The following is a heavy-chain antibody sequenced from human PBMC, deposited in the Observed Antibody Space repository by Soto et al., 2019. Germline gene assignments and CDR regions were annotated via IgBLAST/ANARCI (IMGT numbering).Heavy chain of an antibody. Sequence: GSLRLSCAASGFMFSAYTMNWVRQAPGKGLEWLSSISDDSSYIDYADSPRGRFTVSRDNARNSLYLQIDSLGVEDTAVYYCATPYYFNHWGPGTLVTVSS. CDR2: ISDDSSYI. V-gene: IGHV3-21*06. CDR1: GFMFSAYT. D-gene: IGHD3-16*01. CDR3: ATPYYFNH. J-gene: IGHJ1*01.